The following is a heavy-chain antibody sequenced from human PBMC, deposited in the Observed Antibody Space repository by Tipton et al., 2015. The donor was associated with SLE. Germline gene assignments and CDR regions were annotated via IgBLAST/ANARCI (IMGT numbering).Heavy chain of an antibody. V-gene: IGHV3-64D*06. CDR3: VKGGDSGSSSFDY. D-gene: IGHD1-26*01. J-gene: IGHJ4*02. CDR2: ISSNGGST. CDR1: GFTVSSNY. Sequence: SLRLSCAASGFTVSSNYMSWVRQAPGKGLEYVSAISSNGGSTYYADSVKGRFTISRDNSKNTLYLQMSSLRAEDTAVYYCVKGGDSGSSSFDYWGQGTLVTVSS.